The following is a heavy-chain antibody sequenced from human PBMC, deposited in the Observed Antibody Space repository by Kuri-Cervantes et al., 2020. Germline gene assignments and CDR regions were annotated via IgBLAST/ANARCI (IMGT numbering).Heavy chain of an antibody. CDR2: IYHSGST. CDR3: ARVGSSSHRDLNWFDP. J-gene: IGHJ5*02. V-gene: IGHV4-38-2*01. CDR1: GYSISSGYY. Sequence: GSLRLSCAVSGYSISSGYYWGWIRQPPGKGLEWIGSIYHSGSTHYNPSLKSRVTISVDTSKNQFSLKLSSVTAADTAVYYCARVGSSSHRDLNWFDPWGQGTLVTVSS. D-gene: IGHD6-13*01.